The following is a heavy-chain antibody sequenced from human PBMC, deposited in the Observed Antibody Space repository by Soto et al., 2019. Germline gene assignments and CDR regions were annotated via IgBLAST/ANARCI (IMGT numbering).Heavy chain of an antibody. V-gene: IGHV3-30*18. J-gene: IGHJ4*02. CDR2: ISYDGSNK. Sequence: LSLTCAASGFTFSSYGMHWVRQAPGKGLEWVAVISYDGSNKYYADSVKGRFTISRDNSKNTLYLQMNSLRAEDTAVYYCAKDLSGWYFFDYWGQGTLVTVSS. CDR3: AKDLSGWYFFDY. D-gene: IGHD6-19*01. CDR1: GFTFSSYG.